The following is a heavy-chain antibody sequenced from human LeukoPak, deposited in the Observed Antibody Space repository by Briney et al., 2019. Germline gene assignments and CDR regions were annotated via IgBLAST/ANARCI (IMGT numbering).Heavy chain of an antibody. J-gene: IGHJ4*02. CDR2: IYYSGST. CDR3: ARDLSNSESYPTFHY. V-gene: IGHV4-39*07. Sequence: PSETLSLTCTVSGGSISSSRYYWGWIRQPPGKGLEWIGSIYYSGSTYYNPSLKSRVTISVDTSKNQFSLKLSSVTAADTAVYYCARDLSNSESYPTFHYWGQGTLVTVSS. CDR1: GGSISSSRYY. D-gene: IGHD1-26*01.